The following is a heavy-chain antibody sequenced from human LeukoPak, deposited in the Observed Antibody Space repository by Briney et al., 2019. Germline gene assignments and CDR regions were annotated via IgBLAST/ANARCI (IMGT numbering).Heavy chain of an antibody. D-gene: IGHD3-22*01. V-gene: IGHV1-69*04. CDR3: ARGVTYYYDSSGYDNWFDP. CDR2: IIPILGIA. CDR1: GGTFSSYA. J-gene: IGHJ5*02. Sequence: SVKVSCKASGGTFSSYAISWVRQAPGQGLEWMGRIIPILGIANYAQKFQGRVTITADKSASTAYMELSSLRSEDTAVYYCARGVTYYYDSSGYDNWFDPWGQGTLVTVSS.